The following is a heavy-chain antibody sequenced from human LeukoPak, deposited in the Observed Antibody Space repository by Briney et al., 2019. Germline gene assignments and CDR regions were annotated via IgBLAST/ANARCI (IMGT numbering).Heavy chain of an antibody. V-gene: IGHV4-38-2*01. CDR3: ARIAGFCGFGELCFAD. Sequence: SETLSLTRAVSGYSISSGYYWGWTLPPPGKGLEWIGSIYQSGSTYYNPFLKSRVTISVDTSKNQFSLKLSSVTAADTAVYYCARIAGFCGFGELCFADWGQGTLVTVSS. CDR1: GYSISSGYY. CDR2: IYQSGST. J-gene: IGHJ4*01. D-gene: IGHD3-10*01.